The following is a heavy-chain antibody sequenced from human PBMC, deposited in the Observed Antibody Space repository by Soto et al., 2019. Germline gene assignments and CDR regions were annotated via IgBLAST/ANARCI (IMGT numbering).Heavy chain of an antibody. V-gene: IGHV4-59*08. Sequence: QVQLQQSGPGLVKPSETLSLTCTVSGGSIINYYCSWFRQSPGKGLEWIGYMNHDRYSAYNLSHKRRIPMSTDTSKTQFSLMLDSVTATDTAGYYCARQRYGPQRGLVDAWGQGTTVIVSS. CDR3: ARQRYGPQRGLVDA. CDR2: MNHDRYS. J-gene: IGHJ6*02. D-gene: IGHD1-1*01. CDR1: GGSIINYY.